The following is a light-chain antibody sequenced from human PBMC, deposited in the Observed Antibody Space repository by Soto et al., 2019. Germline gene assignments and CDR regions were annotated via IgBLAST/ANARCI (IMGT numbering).Light chain of an antibody. CDR1: QTISNF. V-gene: IGKV1-39*01. CDR2: TTS. J-gene: IGKJ2*01. CDR3: QQSYSFPFT. Sequence: DIQMTQSPSSLSASVGDRVTITCRASQTISNFLNWYQQKPGKAPKSLIHTTSTLQSGVPTRFSGSGSGTDFTLTISSLQPEDFASYCCQQSYSFPFTFGQGTKLEIK.